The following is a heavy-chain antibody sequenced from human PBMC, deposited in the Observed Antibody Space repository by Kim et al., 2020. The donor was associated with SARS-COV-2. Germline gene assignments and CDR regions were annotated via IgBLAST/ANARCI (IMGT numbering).Heavy chain of an antibody. V-gene: IGHV4-39*01. CDR1: GGSISSSSYY. Sequence: SETLSLTCTVSGGSISSSSYYWGWIRQPPGKGLEWIGSIYYSGSTYYNPSLKSRVTISVDTSKNQFSLKLSSVTAADTAVYYCARHGVLVVVTASFDYWGQGTLVTVSS. CDR2: IYYSGST. CDR3: ARHGVLVVVTASFDY. D-gene: IGHD2-21*02. J-gene: IGHJ4*02.